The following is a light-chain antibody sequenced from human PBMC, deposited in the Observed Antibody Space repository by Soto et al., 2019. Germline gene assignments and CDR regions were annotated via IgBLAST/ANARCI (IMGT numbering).Light chain of an antibody. V-gene: IGLV2-8*01. Sequence: QSVLTQPPSASGSPGQSVTISCTGTSSYVGGYNYVSWYQQHPGKAPKLMIYEVSKRPSGVPDRFSGSKSGNTASLTVSGLQAEDEADYYCSSYAGSNYVFGTGTQLTVL. CDR3: SSYAGSNYV. CDR2: EVS. CDR1: SSYVGGYNY. J-gene: IGLJ1*01.